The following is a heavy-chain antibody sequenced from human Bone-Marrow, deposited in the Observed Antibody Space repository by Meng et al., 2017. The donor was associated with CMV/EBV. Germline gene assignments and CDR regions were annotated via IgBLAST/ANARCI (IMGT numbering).Heavy chain of an antibody. Sequence: SETLSLTCAVYGGSFSGYYWSWIRQPPGKGLEWIGEINHSGSTNYNPSLKSRVTISVDTSKNQFSLKLSSVTAADTAVYYCARVGLNYGLAYWGQGPLVTGSS. V-gene: IGHV4-34*01. J-gene: IGHJ4*02. CDR2: INHSGST. CDR3: ARVGLNYGLAY. D-gene: IGHD4-11*01. CDR1: GGSFSGYY.